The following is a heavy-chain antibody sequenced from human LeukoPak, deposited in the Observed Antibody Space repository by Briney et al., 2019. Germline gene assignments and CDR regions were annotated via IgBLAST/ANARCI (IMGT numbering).Heavy chain of an antibody. D-gene: IGHD2-21*02. Sequence: SVKVSCKASGGTFISYAISWVRQAPGQGLEWMGGIIPIFGTANYAQKFQGRVTITADESTSTAYMELSSLRSEDTAVYYCARTLSYCGGDCYQLGFDPWGQGTLVTVSS. CDR3: ARTLSYCGGDCYQLGFDP. CDR1: GGTFISYA. V-gene: IGHV1-69*13. J-gene: IGHJ5*02. CDR2: IIPIFGTA.